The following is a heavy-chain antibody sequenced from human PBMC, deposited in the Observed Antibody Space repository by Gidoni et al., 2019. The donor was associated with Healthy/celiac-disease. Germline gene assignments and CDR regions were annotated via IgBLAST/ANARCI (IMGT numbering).Heavy chain of an antibody. CDR2: IWYDGSNK. CDR1: GFTFSSYG. V-gene: IGHV3-33*01. J-gene: IGHJ4*02. Sequence: QVQLVESGGGVVQPGRSLRLACSASGFTFSSYGMHWVRQAPGQGLGWVAVIWYDGSNKYYADSVKGRFTISRDNSKNTLYLQMNSLRAEDTAVYYCAREGVEAGYYFDYWGQGTLVTVSS. CDR3: AREGVEAGYYFDY. D-gene: IGHD3-16*01.